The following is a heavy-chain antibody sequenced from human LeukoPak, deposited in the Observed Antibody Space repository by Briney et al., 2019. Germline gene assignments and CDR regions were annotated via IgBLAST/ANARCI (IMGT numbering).Heavy chain of an antibody. Sequence: PGGSLRLSCSASGFTFSTYAMHWVRQAPGKGLEYVSGISSNGRTTYYADSVKGRFTISRDNSKNTLNLQMSSLRPDDTAVYYCVKAVGLLTGTCFDYWGQGTLVTVSS. CDR3: VKAVGLLTGTCFDY. D-gene: IGHD3-9*01. CDR1: GFTFSTYA. CDR2: ISSNGRTT. J-gene: IGHJ4*02. V-gene: IGHV3-64*03.